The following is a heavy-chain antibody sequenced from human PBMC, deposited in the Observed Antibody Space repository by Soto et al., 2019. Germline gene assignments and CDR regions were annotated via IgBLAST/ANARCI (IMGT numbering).Heavy chain of an antibody. V-gene: IGHV2-70*01. J-gene: IGHJ6*02. CDR2: IDWDDDK. Sequence: SGPTLVNPXQTLTLTCTFSGFSLSTSGMCVSWIRQPPGKALEWLALIDWDDDKYYSTSLKTRLTISKDTSKNQVVLTMTNMDPVDTATYYCARTHSGYYYYGMDVWGQGTTVTVSS. CDR1: GFSLSTSGMC. CDR3: ARTHSGYYYYGMDV. D-gene: IGHD3-10*01.